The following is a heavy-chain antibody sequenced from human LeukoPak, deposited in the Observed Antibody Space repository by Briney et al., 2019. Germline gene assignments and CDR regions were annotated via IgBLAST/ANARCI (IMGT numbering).Heavy chain of an antibody. CDR1: GFTFGDYT. Sequence: GRSLRLSCTASGFTFGDYTMSWVRQAPGKGLEWVGFVRSKAYGGTTEYAASVKGRFTISRDDSKSIAYLQLNSLKTEDTAVYYCTRDMYYYDSSGTSYWGQGTPVTVSS. J-gene: IGHJ4*02. V-gene: IGHV3-49*04. D-gene: IGHD3-22*01. CDR2: VRSKAYGGTT. CDR3: TRDMYYYDSSGTSY.